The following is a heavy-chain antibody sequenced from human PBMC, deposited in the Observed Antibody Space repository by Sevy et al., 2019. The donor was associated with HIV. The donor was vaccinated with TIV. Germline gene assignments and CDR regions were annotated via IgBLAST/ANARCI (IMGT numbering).Heavy chain of an antibody. D-gene: IGHD6-13*01. CDR2: IYDSGRT. V-gene: IGHV4-59*13. J-gene: IGHJ5*02. CDR1: GGSISYYY. CDR3: AREGFTSSSFGWFDP. Sequence: AETLSLTCTVSGGSISYYYWTWIRQPPGKGLERIGYIYDSGRTNYNPSLKSRVTISVDTSKNQFSLKLSSVTAADPAVYYCAREGFTSSSFGWFDPWGQGTLVYVSS.